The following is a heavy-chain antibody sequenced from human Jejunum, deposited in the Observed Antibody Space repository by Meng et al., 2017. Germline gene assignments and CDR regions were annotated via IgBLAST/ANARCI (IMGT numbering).Heavy chain of an antibody. CDR2: ISGSSGSI. D-gene: IGHD3-16*01. J-gene: IGHJ4*02. V-gene: IGHV3-21*01. Sequence: GESLKISCAASGFTFSYYSMNWVRQAPGKGLEWVSSISGSSGSISYADSVKGRFTISRDNAKNSLYLQMNSLRVEDTAVYYCARGSYGSSEYWVQGTLVTVSS. CDR1: GFTFSYYS. CDR3: ARGSYGSSEY.